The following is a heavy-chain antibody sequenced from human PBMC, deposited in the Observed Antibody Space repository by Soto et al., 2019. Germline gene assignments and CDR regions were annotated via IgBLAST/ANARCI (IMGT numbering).Heavy chain of an antibody. J-gene: IGHJ4*02. CDR1: GFTFSSYW. V-gene: IGHV3-74*01. Sequence: GGSLRLSCAASGFTFSSYWMHWVRQAPGKGLVWVSRINIDGTSTSYADSVKGRFTISRDDAKNTLYLQMNSLRAEDTAVYYCARVRDYLQGGFDYWGQGTLVTVSS. CDR3: ARVRDYLQGGFDY. CDR2: INIDGTST. D-gene: IGHD4-17*01.